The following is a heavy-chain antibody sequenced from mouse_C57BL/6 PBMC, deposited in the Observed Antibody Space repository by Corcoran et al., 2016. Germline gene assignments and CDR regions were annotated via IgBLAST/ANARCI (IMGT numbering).Heavy chain of an antibody. J-gene: IGHJ1*03. CDR2: INPYNGGT. CDR1: GYTFTDYY. V-gene: IGHV1-19*01. CDR3: ARPYYGSSYWYFDV. D-gene: IGHD1-1*01. Sequence: EVQLQQSGPVLVKPGASVKMSCKASGYTFTDYYMNWVKQSHGKSLEWIGVINPYNGGTSYNPKFKGKATLTVDKSSSTAYMELNSLTSEDSAVYYCARPYYGSSYWYFDVWGTGTTVTVSS.